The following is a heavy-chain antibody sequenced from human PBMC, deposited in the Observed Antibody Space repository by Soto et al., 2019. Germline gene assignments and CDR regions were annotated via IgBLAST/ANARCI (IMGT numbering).Heavy chain of an antibody. CDR2: ISWNSGSI. V-gene: IGHV3-9*01. CDR1: GFTFDDYA. D-gene: IGHD6-13*01. Sequence: EVQLVESGGGLVQPGRSLRLSCAASGFTFDDYAMHWVRQAPGKGLEWVSGISWNSGSIGYADSVKGRFTISRDNAKNSLYPEMNSSRAEETALYYCAKGDSSSFYYGMDVWGQGTTVTVSS. CDR3: AKGDSSSFYYGMDV. J-gene: IGHJ6*02.